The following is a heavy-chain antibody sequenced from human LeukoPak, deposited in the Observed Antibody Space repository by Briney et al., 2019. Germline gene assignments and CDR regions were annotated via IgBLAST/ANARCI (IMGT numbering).Heavy chain of an antibody. Sequence: SETLSLTCTVSGGSISSYYWSWIRQPPGKGLEWIGYIYYSGSTNYNPSLKSRVTISVDTSKNQFSLKLSSVTAADTAVYYCARDLWLGARVRGVQYNWFDPWGQGTLVTVSS. CDR2: IYYSGST. V-gene: IGHV4-59*01. J-gene: IGHJ5*02. CDR3: ARDLWLGARVRGVQYNWFDP. CDR1: GGSISSYY. D-gene: IGHD3-10*01.